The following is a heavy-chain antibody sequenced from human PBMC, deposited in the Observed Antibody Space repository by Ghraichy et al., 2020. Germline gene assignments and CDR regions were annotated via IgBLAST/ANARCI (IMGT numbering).Heavy chain of an antibody. CDR1: GFTFSSYA. Sequence: GGSLRLSCAASGFTFSSYAMSWVRQAPGKGLEWVSAISGSGGSTYYADSVKGRFTISRDNSKNTLYLQMNSLRAEDTAVYYCAKGVAAAGTVLAVYMDVWGKGTTVTVSS. D-gene: IGHD6-13*01. CDR2: ISGSGGST. J-gene: IGHJ6*03. CDR3: AKGVAAAGTVLAVYMDV. V-gene: IGHV3-23*01.